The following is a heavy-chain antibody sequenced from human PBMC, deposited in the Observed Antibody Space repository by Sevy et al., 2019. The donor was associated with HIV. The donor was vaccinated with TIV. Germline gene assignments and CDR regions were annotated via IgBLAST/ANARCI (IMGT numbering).Heavy chain of an antibody. V-gene: IGHV3-23*01. D-gene: IGHD2-21*01. Sequence: GGSLRLSCATSGFTFNIYAMSWVRQAPGQGLEWVSTIGGGDTYYADSVKGRFTISRDDSKSAVYLQMNSLRADDTAVYYCAKDGVSRNKLWDWFDPWGQGTLVTVSS. CDR1: GFTFNIYA. CDR2: IGGGDT. CDR3: AKDGVSRNKLWDWFDP. J-gene: IGHJ5*02.